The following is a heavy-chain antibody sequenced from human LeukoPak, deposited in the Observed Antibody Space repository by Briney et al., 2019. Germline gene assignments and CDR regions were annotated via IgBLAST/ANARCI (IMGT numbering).Heavy chain of an antibody. J-gene: IGHJ2*01. D-gene: IGHD4-17*01. CDR2: YYHTGSS. Sequence: SETLSLTCAVSGYSISNHYYWGWIRPPPGKGLEWIGRYYHTGSSYYNPSLQSRVAISIDTSKNQFSLELASVTAADTAVYYCASVTRSMSRFFDLWGRGTLVIVSS. V-gene: IGHV4-38-2*01. CDR3: ASVTRSMSRFFDL. CDR1: GYSISNHYY.